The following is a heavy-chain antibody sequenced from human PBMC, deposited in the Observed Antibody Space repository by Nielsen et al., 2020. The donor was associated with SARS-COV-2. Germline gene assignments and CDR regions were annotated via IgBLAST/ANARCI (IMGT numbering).Heavy chain of an antibody. Sequence: GGSLRLSCAASGFTFDDYAMHWVRQAPGKGLEWVSGISWNSGSIGYADSVKGRFTISRDNAKNSLYLQMNSLRAEDTALYYCAKDKGMIVVVHSLPNAFDIWGQGTMVTVSS. J-gene: IGHJ3*02. D-gene: IGHD3-22*01. V-gene: IGHV3-9*01. CDR3: AKDKGMIVVVHSLPNAFDI. CDR1: GFTFDDYA. CDR2: ISWNSGSI.